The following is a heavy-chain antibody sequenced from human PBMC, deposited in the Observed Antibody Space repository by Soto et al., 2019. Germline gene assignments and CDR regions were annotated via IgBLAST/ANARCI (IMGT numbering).Heavy chain of an antibody. D-gene: IGHD2-21*01. V-gene: IGHV1-3*01. J-gene: IGHJ4*02. Sequence: EASVKVSCKASGYTFTSYAMHWVRQAPGQGLEWMGWISSANTKYSQKFQGRLTITRDTSATTAYMELSSLRSEDTAVYYCARYSGAFSLDYWGQGTLVTVSS. CDR2: ISSANT. CDR3: ARYSGAFSLDY. CDR1: GYTFTSYA.